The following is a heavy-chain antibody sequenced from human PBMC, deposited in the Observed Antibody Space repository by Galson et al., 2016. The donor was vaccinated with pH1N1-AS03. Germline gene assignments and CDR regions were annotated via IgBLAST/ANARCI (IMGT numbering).Heavy chain of an antibody. V-gene: IGHV3-30-3*01. D-gene: IGHD1-1*01. Sequence: SLRLSCAASGFTFSSHSMHWARQAPDEGLEWVAGISYHGNNKFYAHDVKGLFTITRDSLQNTLHLQMKSLSAEGSAVYFCARETTRAGEFDLWGRGTVVTVSS. CDR1: GFTFSSHS. CDR2: ISYHGNNK. CDR3: ARETTRAGEFDL. J-gene: IGHJ3*01.